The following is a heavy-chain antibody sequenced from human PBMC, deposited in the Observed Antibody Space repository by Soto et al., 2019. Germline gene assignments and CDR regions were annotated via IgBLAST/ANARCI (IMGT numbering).Heavy chain of an antibody. D-gene: IGHD6-13*01. CDR2: ISGGGSIT. J-gene: IGHJ4*02. CDR1: GFTFTNYA. V-gene: IGHV3-23*01. CDR3: AKTIRGGYSSSWYYFDY. Sequence: EVQLLESGGDLVQPGGSLRLSCAASGFTFTNYAMTWVRQAPGKGLEWVSTISGGGSITYYADSLKGRFTISRDNSXIXXYLQINSLRAEDTAVYYCAKTIRGGYSSSWYYFDYWGQGTLVTVSS.